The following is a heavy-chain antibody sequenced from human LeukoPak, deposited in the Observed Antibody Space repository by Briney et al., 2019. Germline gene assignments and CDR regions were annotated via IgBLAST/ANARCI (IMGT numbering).Heavy chain of an antibody. J-gene: IGHJ3*02. CDR2: VSFSWST. Sequence: SETLSLTCTVSGGSISGYYWSWIRQPPGKRLEWICCVSFSWSTNYTPSLKSRVGISLDTSKKQFSLHLSSVTAADTAVYYCVRDFDAWNAIDIWGQGTMVTVSS. CDR3: VRDFDAWNAIDI. V-gene: IGHV4-59*01. D-gene: IGHD3-3*01. CDR1: GGSISGYY.